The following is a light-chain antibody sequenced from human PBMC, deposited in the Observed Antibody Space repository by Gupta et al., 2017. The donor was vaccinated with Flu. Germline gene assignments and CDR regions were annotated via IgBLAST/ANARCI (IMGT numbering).Light chain of an antibody. Sequence: QSALTQPASVSASPGQSISISCTGSTSDIGDYDYVSWYQQHPGKGPRLIIYEVTKRPSGISSRFSASKSGTTASLTISGLQAEDEAHYFCASYTATSALGLFGGGTKLTGL. J-gene: IGLJ2*01. CDR1: TSDIGDYDY. V-gene: IGLV2-14*03. CDR3: ASYTATSALGL. CDR2: EVT.